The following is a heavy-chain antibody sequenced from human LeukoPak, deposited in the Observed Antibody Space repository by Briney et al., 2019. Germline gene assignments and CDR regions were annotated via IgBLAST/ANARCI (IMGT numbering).Heavy chain of an antibody. Sequence: GGSLRLSCSASGFAFSSYAMHWVRRAPGKGLEYVSAISSNGGSTYYADSVKGRFTISRDNSKNTLYLQMSSLRADDTAVYYCVKVGAYNWNDGPFDYWGQGTLATVSS. CDR3: VKVGAYNWNDGPFDY. CDR2: ISSNGGST. J-gene: IGHJ4*02. CDR1: GFAFSSYA. V-gene: IGHV3-64D*09. D-gene: IGHD1-1*01.